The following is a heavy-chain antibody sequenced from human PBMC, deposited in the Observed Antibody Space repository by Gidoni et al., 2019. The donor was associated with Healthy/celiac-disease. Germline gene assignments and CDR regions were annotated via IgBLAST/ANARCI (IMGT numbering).Heavy chain of an antibody. CDR2: IFSNDEK. V-gene: IGHV2-26*01. CDR1: GFSLSNARMG. D-gene: IGHD2-8*01. CDR3: ARIREYCTNGVCLDYYYYYGMVV. J-gene: IGHJ6*02. Sequence: QVTLKESGPVLVKPTETLTLTCTVSGFSLSNARMGVSWIRQPPGKALEWLAHIFSNDEKSYSTSLKSRLTIAKDTSKSQVVLTMTNMDPVDTATYYCARIREYCTNGVCLDYYYYYGMVVWGQGTTVTVSS.